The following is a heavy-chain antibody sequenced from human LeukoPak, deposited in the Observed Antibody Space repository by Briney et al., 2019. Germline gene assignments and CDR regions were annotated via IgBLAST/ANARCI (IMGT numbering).Heavy chain of an antibody. D-gene: IGHD6-19*01. Sequence: GGSLRLSCAASGFTFSSYGMHWVRQAPGKGLEWVAVISYDGSNKYYTDSVKGRFTISRDNSKNTLYLQMDSLRAEDTAVCYCAKELLVAGRGGFDYWGQGTLVTVSS. V-gene: IGHV3-30*18. CDR2: ISYDGSNK. CDR1: GFTFSSYG. CDR3: AKELLVAGRGGFDY. J-gene: IGHJ4*02.